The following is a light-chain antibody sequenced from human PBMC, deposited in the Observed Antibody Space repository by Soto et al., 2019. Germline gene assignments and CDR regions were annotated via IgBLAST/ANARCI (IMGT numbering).Light chain of an antibody. CDR3: QLFYSSPPT. CDR1: QSVLYDSDKKNS. J-gene: IGKJ1*01. V-gene: IGKV4-1*01. CDR2: WAS. Sequence: DIVMTQSPDSLAVSLGERAAINCKSSQSVLYDSDKKNSLAWYQQRPGQPPKLLIYWASARESGVPDRFSGSGSGTDFTLTIRSLQAEDVAVYYCQLFYSSPPTFGQGTKVEIK.